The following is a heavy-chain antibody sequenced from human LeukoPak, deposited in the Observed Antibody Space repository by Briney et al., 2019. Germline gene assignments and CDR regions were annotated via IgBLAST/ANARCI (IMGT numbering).Heavy chain of an antibody. Sequence: GGSLRLSCAASGFTFSTFSMNWVRQPPGKGLEWVSAISGSGSDIYSADSVKGRFTISRDNPKRSLYLQMNSLRAEDTAVYYCARRTFPNDAFDIWGQGTMVTVSS. CDR2: ISGSGSDI. CDR3: ARRTFPNDAFDI. D-gene: IGHD1-7*01. J-gene: IGHJ3*02. V-gene: IGHV3-21*01. CDR1: GFTFSTFS.